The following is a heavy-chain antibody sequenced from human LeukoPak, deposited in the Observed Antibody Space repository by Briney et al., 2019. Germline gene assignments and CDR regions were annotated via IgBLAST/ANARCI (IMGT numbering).Heavy chain of an antibody. CDR3: AHQRDSDAFDI. J-gene: IGHJ3*02. V-gene: IGHV4-59*01. CDR2: IYYSGST. CDR1: GGSISSYY. Sequence: PSETLSLTCTVSGGSISSYYWSWIRQPPGKGLEWIGYIYYSGSTNYNPSLKSRVTISVDTSKNQFSLKLSSVTAADTAVYYCAHQRDSDAFDIWGQGTMVTVSS. D-gene: IGHD2-15*01.